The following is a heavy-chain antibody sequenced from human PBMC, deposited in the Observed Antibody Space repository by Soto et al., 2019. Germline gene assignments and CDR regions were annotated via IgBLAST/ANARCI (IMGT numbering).Heavy chain of an antibody. CDR1: GFTFSSYS. V-gene: IGHV3-48*02. Sequence: EVQLVESGGGLVQPGGSLRLSCAASGFTFSSYSMNWVRQAPGKGLEWVSYISSSSSTIYYADSVKGRFTISRDNAKNSLYLQMNSLRDEDTAVYYCARTGYSSGWYPNGGMDVWGQGTTVTVSS. CDR2: ISSSSSTI. CDR3: ARTGYSSGWYPNGGMDV. J-gene: IGHJ6*02. D-gene: IGHD6-19*01.